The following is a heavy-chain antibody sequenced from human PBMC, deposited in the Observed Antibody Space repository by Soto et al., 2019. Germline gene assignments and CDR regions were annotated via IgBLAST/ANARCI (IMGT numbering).Heavy chain of an antibody. Sequence: GGSLRLSCAASGFTFSSYGMHWVRQAPGKGLEWVAVIWYDGCNKYYADSVKGRFTISRDNFKNTLYLQMNSLRAEDTAVYYCATLPRLFPTDAFDIWGQGTMVTVSS. CDR3: ATLPRLFPTDAFDI. V-gene: IGHV3-33*01. CDR2: IWYDGCNK. J-gene: IGHJ3*02. CDR1: GFTFSSYG. D-gene: IGHD3-22*01.